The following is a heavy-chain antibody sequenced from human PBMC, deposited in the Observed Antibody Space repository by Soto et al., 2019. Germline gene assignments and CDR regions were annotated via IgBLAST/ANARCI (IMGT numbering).Heavy chain of an antibody. Sequence: PSETLSLTCTVSGGSISSYYWSWIRQPPGKGLEWIGYIYYSGSTNYNPSLKSRVTISVDTSKNQFSLKLSSVTAADTAVYYCARVHLSFFDIWGQGTMVTVSS. CDR1: GGSISSYY. CDR2: IYYSGST. J-gene: IGHJ3*02. CDR3: ARVHLSFFDI. V-gene: IGHV4-59*01.